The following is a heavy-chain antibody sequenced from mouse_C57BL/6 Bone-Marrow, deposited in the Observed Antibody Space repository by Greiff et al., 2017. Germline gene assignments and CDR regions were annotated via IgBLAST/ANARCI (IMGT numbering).Heavy chain of an antibody. CDR3: ARLYYGYDGDAMDY. D-gene: IGHD2-2*01. Sequence: VQLQQSGPELVKPGASVKISCKASGYTFTDYYMNWVKQSHGKSLEWIGDINPNNGGTSYNQKFKGKATLTVDKSSSTAYMELRSLTSEDSAVYYCARLYYGYDGDAMDYWGQGTSVTVSS. V-gene: IGHV1-26*01. CDR1: GYTFTDYY. J-gene: IGHJ4*01. CDR2: INPNNGGT.